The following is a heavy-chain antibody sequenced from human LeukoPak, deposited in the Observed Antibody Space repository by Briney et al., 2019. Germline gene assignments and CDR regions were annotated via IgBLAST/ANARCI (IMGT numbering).Heavy chain of an antibody. D-gene: IGHD2-15*01. V-gene: IGHV4-39*01. J-gene: IGHJ5*02. CDR1: GGSISSSSYY. CDR3: VRVGRVAVGYNWFDP. Sequence: PSETLSLTCTVSGGSISSSSYYWGWTRQPPGKGLEWIVSIYYSGSTYSNPSLKSRVTISVDTPKNQFSLELRSVTAADTAVYYCVRVGRVAVGYNWFDPWGQGTLVTVSS. CDR2: IYYSGST.